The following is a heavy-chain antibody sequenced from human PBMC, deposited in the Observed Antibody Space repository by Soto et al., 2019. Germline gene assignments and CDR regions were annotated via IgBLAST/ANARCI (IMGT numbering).Heavy chain of an antibody. CDR3: AREFLDSSRGYYGGGMDV. CDR2: INPSGGST. Sequence: GASVKVSCKASGYTFTSYYMHWVRQAPGQGLEWMGIINPSGGSTSYAQKFQGRVTMTRDTSTSTVYMELRSLRSEDTAVYYCAREFLDSSRGYYGGGMDVWGQGPTVTVPS. J-gene: IGHJ6*02. V-gene: IGHV1-46*01. CDR1: GYTFTSYY. D-gene: IGHD3-3*01.